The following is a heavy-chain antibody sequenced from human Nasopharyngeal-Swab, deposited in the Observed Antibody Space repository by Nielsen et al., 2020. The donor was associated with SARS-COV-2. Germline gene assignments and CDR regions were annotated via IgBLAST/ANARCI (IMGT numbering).Heavy chain of an antibody. J-gene: IGHJ2*01. CDR3: ASMVGVVTAPQETQWYFDF. CDR1: GIAFSDYF. Sequence: GESLKISCAASGIAFSDYFMSWIRQAPGKGLEWVSYISSSGSTIYYADSVKGRFTISRDNAKNSLYLQMNSLRDEDTAVYYCASMVGVVTAPQETQWYFDFWGRGTLVTVSS. V-gene: IGHV3-11*04. CDR2: ISSSGSTI. D-gene: IGHD2-21*02.